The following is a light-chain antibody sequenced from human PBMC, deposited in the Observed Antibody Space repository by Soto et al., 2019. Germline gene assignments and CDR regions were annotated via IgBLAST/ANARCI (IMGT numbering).Light chain of an antibody. Sequence: DIQMTQSPSTLSASVGDRVTITCRASQSISSWLAWYQQKPGKAPKLLIYKASILESGVTSRFSGSGSGTEFTLTITSLQPDDFATYYCQQYNSYSSTFGQGTKVEIK. J-gene: IGKJ1*01. V-gene: IGKV1-5*03. CDR1: QSISSW. CDR3: QQYNSYSST. CDR2: KAS.